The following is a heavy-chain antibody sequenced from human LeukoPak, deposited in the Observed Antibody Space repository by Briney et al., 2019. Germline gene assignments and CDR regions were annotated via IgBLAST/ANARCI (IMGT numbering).Heavy chain of an antibody. V-gene: IGHV1-18*01. CDR1: GYTFTTYG. CDR2: INSNNGNT. Sequence: GASVKVSCKASGYTFTTYGISWVRQAPGQGLEWMGWINSNNGNTSYAHKVQGRVTMTTDTSTSTAYMELRSLKSDDTAVYYCARGLLPFDYWGQGTLVTVSS. D-gene: IGHD2-15*01. CDR3: ARGLLPFDY. J-gene: IGHJ4*02.